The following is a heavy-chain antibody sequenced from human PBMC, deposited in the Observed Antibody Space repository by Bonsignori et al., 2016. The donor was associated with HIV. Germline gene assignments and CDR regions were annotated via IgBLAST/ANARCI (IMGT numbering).Heavy chain of an antibody. CDR2: ISWNSGSI. V-gene: IGHV3-9*01. D-gene: IGHD3-22*01. J-gene: IGHJ3*02. CDR3: AKEVIYYDSSGYYSGAAFDI. Sequence: PGKGLEWVSGISWNSGSIGYADSVKGRFTISRDNAKNSLYLQMNSLRAEDTALYYCAKEVIYYDSSGYYSGAAFDIWGQGTMVTVSS.